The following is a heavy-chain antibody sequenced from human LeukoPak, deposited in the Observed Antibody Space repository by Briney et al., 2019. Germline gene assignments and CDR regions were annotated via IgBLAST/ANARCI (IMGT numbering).Heavy chain of an antibody. V-gene: IGHV4-39*07. J-gene: IGHJ5*02. Sequence: ASETLSLTCTVSGGSISSSSYYWGWIRQPPGKGLEWIGSIYYSGSTYYNPSLKSRVTISVDTSKNQFSLKLSSVTAADTAVYYCARAGGRSWFDPWGQGTLVTVSS. CDR1: GGSISSSSYY. CDR3: ARAGGRSWFDP. CDR2: IYYSGST.